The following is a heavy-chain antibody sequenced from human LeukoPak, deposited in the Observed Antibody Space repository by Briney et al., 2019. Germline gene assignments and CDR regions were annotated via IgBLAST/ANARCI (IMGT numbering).Heavy chain of an antibody. V-gene: IGHV3-11*06. J-gene: IGHJ2*01. CDR2: ISSSSSYI. D-gene: IGHD6-25*01. Sequence: GSLRLSCAASGFTFSDYYMSWIRQAPGKGLEWVSSISSSSSYIYYADSVKGRFTISRDNAKNSLYLQMNSLRAEDTAVYYCAREPIAAAAPGWYFDLWGRGTLVTVSS. CDR3: AREPIAAAAPGWYFDL. CDR1: GFTFSDYY.